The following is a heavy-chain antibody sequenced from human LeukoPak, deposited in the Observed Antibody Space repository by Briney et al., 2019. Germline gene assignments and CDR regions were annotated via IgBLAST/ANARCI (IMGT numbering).Heavy chain of an antibody. J-gene: IGHJ5*02. V-gene: IGHV4-31*03. CDR2: IYYSGST. Sequence: SQTLSLTCTVSGGSISSGGYYWSWIRQHPGKGLEGMGYIYYSGSTYYNPSLKSRVTISVDTSKNQFSLKLSSVTAADTAVYYCARAPEYYYDSSGYGPGWFDPWGQGTLVTVSS. D-gene: IGHD3-22*01. CDR3: ARAPEYYYDSSGYGPGWFDP. CDR1: GGSISSGGYY.